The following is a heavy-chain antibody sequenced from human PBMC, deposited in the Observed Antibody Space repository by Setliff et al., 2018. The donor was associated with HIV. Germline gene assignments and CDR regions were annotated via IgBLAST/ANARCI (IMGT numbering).Heavy chain of an antibody. CDR3: ATLYYYGSGSYYPEYYYMDV. CDR1: GGSISSYS. CDR2: IYTSGST. Sequence: PSETLSLTCTVSGGSISSYSWSWIRQPLGKGLEWIGYIYTSGSTNYNPSLKSRVTISVDTSKNQFSLKLSSVTAADTAVYYCATLYYYGSGSYYPEYYYMDVWGKGTTVTVSS. D-gene: IGHD3-10*01. J-gene: IGHJ6*03. V-gene: IGHV4-59*01.